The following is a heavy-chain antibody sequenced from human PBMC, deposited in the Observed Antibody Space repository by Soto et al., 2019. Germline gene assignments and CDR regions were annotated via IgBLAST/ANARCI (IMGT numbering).Heavy chain of an antibody. V-gene: IGHV6-1*01. CDR2: TYYRSKWYN. D-gene: IGHD4-17*01. CDR3: ARERYGDYGRGTFDI. CDR1: GDSVSNNSAA. Sequence: SQTLPLTCAISGDSVSNNSAAWNWIRQSPSRGLEWLGRTYYRSKWYNDYAVSVKSRIIINPDTSKNQFSLQLNSVTPEDTAVYYCARERYGDYGRGTFDIWGQGTMVTVSS. J-gene: IGHJ3*02.